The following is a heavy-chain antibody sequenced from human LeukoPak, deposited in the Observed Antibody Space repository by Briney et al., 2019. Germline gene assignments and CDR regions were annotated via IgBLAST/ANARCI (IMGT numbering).Heavy chain of an antibody. CDR2: IRSKAAGGTT. CDR3: ALGSANYDSSDFDC. CDR1: GFTFTNTW. V-gene: IGHV3-15*07. Sequence: GGSLRLSCVASGFTFTNTWINWVRQAPGGGLEWVGRIRSKAAGGTTEYAAPVKGRFTISRDDSKNTLYLQMNSLITDDTAVYYCALGSANYDSSDFDCWGQGTLVTVSS. J-gene: IGHJ4*02. D-gene: IGHD3-22*01.